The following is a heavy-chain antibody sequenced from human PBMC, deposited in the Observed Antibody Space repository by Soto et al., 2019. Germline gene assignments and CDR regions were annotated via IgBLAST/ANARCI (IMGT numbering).Heavy chain of an antibody. CDR2: IYSGGST. Sequence: GGSLRLSCAASGFTVSSNYMSWVRQAPGKGLEWVSVIYSGGSTYYADSVKGRFTISRDNSKNTLYLQMNSLRAEDTAVYYCAKDRDFDWFPSMDVWGQGTTVTVSS. CDR1: GFTVSSNY. J-gene: IGHJ6*02. D-gene: IGHD3-9*01. V-gene: IGHV3-66*01. CDR3: AKDRDFDWFPSMDV.